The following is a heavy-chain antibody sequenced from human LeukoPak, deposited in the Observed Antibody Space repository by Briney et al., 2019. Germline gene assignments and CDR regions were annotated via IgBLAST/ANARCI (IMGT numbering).Heavy chain of an antibody. D-gene: IGHD1-26*01. J-gene: IGHJ3*02. CDR3: AAKYSGSYHAFDI. CDR2: INTNTGNP. CDR1: GYTSTSYA. Sequence: GASVKVSCKASGYTSTSYAMNWVRQAPGQGLEWMGWINTNTGNPTYAQGFTGRFVFSLDTSVSTAYLQISSLKAEDTAVYYCAAKYSGSYHAFDIWGQGTMVTVSS. V-gene: IGHV7-4-1*02.